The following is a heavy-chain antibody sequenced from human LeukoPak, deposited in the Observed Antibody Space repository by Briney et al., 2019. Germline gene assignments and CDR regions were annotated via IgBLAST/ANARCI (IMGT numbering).Heavy chain of an antibody. Sequence: PSETLSLTCAVPGGSITTNTYYWGWIRQPPGKGLEWLGSTHSSGSSYYSPSLKGRATISVDTTRNQVSLHLRSLTAADTAVYYCARRNDILTGYYSSFDYWGQGTLVSVSS. V-gene: IGHV4-39*01. CDR1: GGSITTNTYY. CDR2: THSSGSS. J-gene: IGHJ4*02. CDR3: ARRNDILTGYYSSFDY. D-gene: IGHD3-9*01.